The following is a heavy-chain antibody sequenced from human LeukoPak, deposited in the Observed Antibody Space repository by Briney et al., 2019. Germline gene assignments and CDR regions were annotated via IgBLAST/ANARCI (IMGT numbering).Heavy chain of an antibody. Sequence: GASVKVSCKASGYTFTSYSMNWVRQAPGQGLEWMGVIKPGGDSTSSARIFQGRVYMTSDTSTSTVYMELSGLRSDDTAVYYCARVRDGYNDAYDVWGQGTMVTVPS. D-gene: IGHD5-24*01. CDR1: GYTFTSYS. J-gene: IGHJ3*01. CDR3: ARVRDGYNDAYDV. V-gene: IGHV1-46*01. CDR2: IKPGGDST.